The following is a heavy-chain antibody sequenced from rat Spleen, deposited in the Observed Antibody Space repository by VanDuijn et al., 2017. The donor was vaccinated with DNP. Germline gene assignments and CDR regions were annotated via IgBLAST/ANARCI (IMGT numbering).Heavy chain of an antibody. CDR1: GFSISTNY. D-gene: IGHD1-6*01. CDR2: ISFSGSP. CDR3: ARGYDTDYYYGLFDY. V-gene: IGHV3-1*01. J-gene: IGHJ2*01. Sequence: EVQLQESGPGLVRPSQSLSLTCSVAGFSISTNYWGWIRKFPGNKMEYIGHISFSGSPNYNPSLRSRISITRDTSTNQFFLQVNSVNSEDTATYYCARGYDTDYYYGLFDYWGQGVMVTVSS.